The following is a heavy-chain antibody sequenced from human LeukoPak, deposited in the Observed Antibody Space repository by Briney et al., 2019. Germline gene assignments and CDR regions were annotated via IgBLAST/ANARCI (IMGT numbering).Heavy chain of an antibody. CDR2: ISGSGAGT. CDR1: GFTFSTYA. Sequence: GGSLRLSCAASGFTFSTYAMSWVRQAPGKGLEWVSVISGSGAGTYYTDSVKGRFTISRDNSKNTLYLQMNSLRVEDTAVYYCAREGGYSSSRNWFDPWGQGTLVTVSS. CDR3: AREGGYSSSRNWFDP. D-gene: IGHD6-6*01. J-gene: IGHJ5*02. V-gene: IGHV3-23*01.